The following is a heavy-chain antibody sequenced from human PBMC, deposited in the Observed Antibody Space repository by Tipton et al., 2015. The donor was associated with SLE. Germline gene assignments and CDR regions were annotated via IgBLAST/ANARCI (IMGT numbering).Heavy chain of an antibody. CDR1: GFSFSSYT. J-gene: IGHJ4*02. CDR3: ARVIAAAGVEYFDY. Sequence: SLRLSCAASGFSFSSYTMNWVRQAPGKGLEWVSSISSSSDYIYYADSVKGRFTIPRDNSKNTLYLQINSLRAEDTAVYYCARVIAAAGVEYFDYWGQGTLVTVSS. CDR2: ISSSSDYI. V-gene: IGHV3-21*01. D-gene: IGHD6-13*01.